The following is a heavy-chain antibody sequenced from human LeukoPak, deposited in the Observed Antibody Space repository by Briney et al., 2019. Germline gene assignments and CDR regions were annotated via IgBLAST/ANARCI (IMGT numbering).Heavy chain of an antibody. CDR2: ISASGGDT. D-gene: IGHD6-13*01. V-gene: IGHV3-23*01. CDR3: AKDAAGPEY. Sequence: PGGSLRLSCVVSGLTFSSYSMSWVRQAPGKGLEWVSGISASGGDTWYPDSVKGRFTISRDNSKNTLFPQMNSLRVEDTAIYYCAKDAAGPEYWGQGTRVTVSS. CDR1: GLTFSSYS. J-gene: IGHJ4*02.